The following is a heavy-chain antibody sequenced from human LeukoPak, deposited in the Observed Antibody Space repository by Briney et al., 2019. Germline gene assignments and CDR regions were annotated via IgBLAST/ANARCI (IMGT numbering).Heavy chain of an antibody. CDR1: GGTFSSYA. CDR2: IIPIFGTA. J-gene: IGHJ6*03. D-gene: IGHD3-9*01. Sequence: GSSVKVSCKASGGTFSSYAISWVRQAPGQGLEWMGGIIPIFGTANYAQKFQGRVTITTDESTSTAYMELSSLRSEDTAVYYCARGPYDTLPYYYYMDVWGKGTTVTVSS. V-gene: IGHV1-69*05. CDR3: ARGPYDTLPYYYYMDV.